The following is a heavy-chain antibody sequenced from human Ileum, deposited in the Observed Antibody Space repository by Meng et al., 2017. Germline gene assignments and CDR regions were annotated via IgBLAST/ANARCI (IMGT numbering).Heavy chain of an antibody. CDR2: MNLGGSP. J-gene: IGHJ4*02. Sequence: VQLQEWGPGLVEPSGTLSLTCAVSGRSISSSAWWSWVRQPPGKGLEWIAEMNLGGSPNYNPSLKSRVTMSVDKSNDHLSLQLTSVTAADTAVYYCAHIFDSWGQGTLVTVSS. CDR3: AHIFDS. CDR1: GRSISSSAW. V-gene: IGHV4-4*02.